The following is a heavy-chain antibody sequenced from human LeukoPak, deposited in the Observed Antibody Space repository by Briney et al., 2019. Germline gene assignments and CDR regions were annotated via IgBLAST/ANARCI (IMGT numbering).Heavy chain of an antibody. Sequence: PSETLSLTCSVSGGSISSGGYSWSWIRQPPGKGLEWIGYINHSGNTYHNPPLMSRVTISVDRSKNQFSLKVNSVTAADTAVYYCARGLLFAGNSYFDYWGQGVLVTVSS. CDR2: INHSGNT. D-gene: IGHD4-23*01. J-gene: IGHJ4*02. V-gene: IGHV4-30-2*01. CDR1: GGSISSGGYS. CDR3: ARGLLFAGNSYFDY.